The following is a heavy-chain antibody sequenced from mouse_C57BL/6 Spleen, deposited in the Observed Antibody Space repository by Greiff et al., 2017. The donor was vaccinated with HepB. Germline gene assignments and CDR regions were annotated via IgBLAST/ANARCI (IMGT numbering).Heavy chain of an antibody. CDR2: IYPGDGDT. D-gene: IGHD2-4*01. J-gene: IGHJ3*01. CDR1: GYAFSSSW. CDR3: ARYDYDHFFAY. V-gene: IGHV1-82*01. Sequence: QVQLQQSGPELVKPGASVKISCKASGYAFSSSWMNWVKQRPGKGLEWIGRIYPGDGDTNYNGKFKGKATLTADKSSSTAYMQLSSLTSEDSAVYFCARYDYDHFFAYWGQGTLVTVSA.